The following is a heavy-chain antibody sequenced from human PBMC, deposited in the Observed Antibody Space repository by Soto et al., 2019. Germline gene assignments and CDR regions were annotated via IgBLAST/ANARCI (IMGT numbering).Heavy chain of an antibody. CDR2: ITTTSSHT. V-gene: IGHV3-21*01. D-gene: IGHD6-25*01. CDR1: GFTFSSDN. Sequence: EVQLVESGGGLVKPGGSLRLACAASGFTFSSDNMNWVRQAPGKGLEWVSSITTTSSHTCYADSVRGRFTISRDNAKNSPYLQMNSLRAEDTAVYHCARDPASGDSWGQGTLVTVSS. J-gene: IGHJ4*02. CDR3: ARDPASGDS.